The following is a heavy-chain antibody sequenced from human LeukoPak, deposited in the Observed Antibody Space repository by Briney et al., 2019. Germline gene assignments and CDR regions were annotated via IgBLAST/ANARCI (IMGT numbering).Heavy chain of an antibody. CDR2: IKSKTDSRTR. D-gene: IGHD3-10*01. V-gene: IGHV3-15*01. J-gene: IGHJ3*02. CDR1: GLTCSNAW. Sequence: SGGSLRLSCAAAGLTCSNAWVSWVRQAPGEGLEWVGRIKSKTDSRTRDYAAGVKDRFTISRDDSKNTQYLQMKSLKNEDTAVYYCTTGFPDYNGSGSYSLVAFDIWGQGTMVTVSS. CDR3: TTGFPDYNGSGSYSLVAFDI.